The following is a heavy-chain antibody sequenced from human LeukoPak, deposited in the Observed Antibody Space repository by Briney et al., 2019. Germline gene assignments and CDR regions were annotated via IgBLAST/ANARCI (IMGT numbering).Heavy chain of an antibody. CDR1: AYSISTNYH. J-gene: IGHJ6*03. CDR2: IFHSGST. Sequence: SETLSLTFTVSAYSISTNYHWAWIRQSPGRGLEWIGNIFHSGSTFYNPSLKRRVTISIDTSKNQFSLKLSSVTAADTAVYYCARVQIHYHYYMDVWGKGTTVTVSS. CDR3: ARVQIHYHYYMDV. V-gene: IGHV4-38-2*02.